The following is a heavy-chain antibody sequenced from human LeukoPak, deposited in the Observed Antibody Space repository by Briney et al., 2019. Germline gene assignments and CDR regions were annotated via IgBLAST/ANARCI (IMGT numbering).Heavy chain of an antibody. V-gene: IGHV3-21*04. CDR1: GFTFSSYS. D-gene: IGHD3-3*01. Sequence: GGSLRLSCAASGFTFSSYSMNWVRQAPGKGLEWVSSISSSSSYIYYADSVKGRFTISRDNAKNSLYLQMNSLRAEDTAVYYCAKDSIFGVVAYYFDYWGQGTLVTVSS. CDR2: ISSSSSYI. CDR3: AKDSIFGVVAYYFDY. J-gene: IGHJ4*02.